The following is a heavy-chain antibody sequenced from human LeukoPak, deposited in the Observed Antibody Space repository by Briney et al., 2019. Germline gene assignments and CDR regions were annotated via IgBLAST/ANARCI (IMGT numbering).Heavy chain of an antibody. CDR2: ISYDGSNK. V-gene: IGHV3-30-3*01. CDR3: ARDRGGSYPPFDY. Sequence: GGSLRLSCAASGFTFSSYAMHWVRQAPGKGLEWVAVISYDGSNKYYADSVKGRFTISRDNSKNTLYLQMNSLRAEDTAVYYCARDRGGSYPPFDYWGQGTLVTVSS. D-gene: IGHD1-26*01. J-gene: IGHJ4*02. CDR1: GFTFSSYA.